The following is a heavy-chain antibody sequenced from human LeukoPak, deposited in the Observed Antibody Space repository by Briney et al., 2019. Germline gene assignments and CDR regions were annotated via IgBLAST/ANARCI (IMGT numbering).Heavy chain of an antibody. CDR2: IYYSGST. CDR1: GGSISSYY. CDR3: ARDSYSSSWPLNWFDP. V-gene: IGHV4-59*12. Sequence: SETLSLTCTVSGGSISSYYWSWIRQPPGKGLEWIGYIYYSGSTSYNPSLKSRVTISVDTSKNQFSLKLSSVTAADTAVYYCARDSYSSSWPLNWFDPWGQGTLVTVSS. J-gene: IGHJ5*02. D-gene: IGHD6-13*01.